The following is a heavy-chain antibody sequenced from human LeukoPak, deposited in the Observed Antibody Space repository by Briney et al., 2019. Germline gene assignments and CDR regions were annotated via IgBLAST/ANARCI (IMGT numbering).Heavy chain of an antibody. Sequence: GASVTVSFTVSGYTLTELSMHWVRQAPGKGLEWMGGFDPEDGETIYAQKFQGRVTMTEDTSTDTAYMELSSLRSEDTAVYYCATDLQVGHPLDYWGQGTLVTVSS. CDR1: GYTLTELS. J-gene: IGHJ4*02. V-gene: IGHV1-24*01. CDR3: ATDLQVGHPLDY. D-gene: IGHD1-26*01. CDR2: FDPEDGET.